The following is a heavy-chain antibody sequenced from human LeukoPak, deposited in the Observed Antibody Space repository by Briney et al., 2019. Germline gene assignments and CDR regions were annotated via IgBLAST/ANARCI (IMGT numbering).Heavy chain of an antibody. CDR1: GFTFSSYA. D-gene: IGHD2-2*01. J-gene: IGHJ4*02. CDR2: VIGGGGTT. Sequence: GGSLRLSCAASGFTFSSYAMSWVRQAPGKGLEWVSTVIGGGGTTYYAHSVKGRVTISRDNSKNTVFLTMNSLRAEDTAIYYCAKDMGYCSSATCYGLDYWGQGHLVTASS. V-gene: IGHV3-23*01. CDR3: AKDMGYCSSATCYGLDY.